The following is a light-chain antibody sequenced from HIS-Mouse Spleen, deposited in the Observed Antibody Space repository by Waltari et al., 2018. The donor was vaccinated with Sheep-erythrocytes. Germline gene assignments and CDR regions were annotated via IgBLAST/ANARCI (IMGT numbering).Light chain of an antibody. CDR1: SSDVGGQTS. CDR3: CSYAGSYTFWV. V-gene: IGLV2-11*01. CDR2: DVS. Sequence: QSALTQPRPVSGSPGQPVTISCPGTSSDVGGQTSVSWYQQHPGKPPKLMIYDVSKRPSGVPDRFSGSKSGNTASLTISGLQAEDEADYYCCSYAGSYTFWVFGGGTKLTVL. J-gene: IGLJ3*02.